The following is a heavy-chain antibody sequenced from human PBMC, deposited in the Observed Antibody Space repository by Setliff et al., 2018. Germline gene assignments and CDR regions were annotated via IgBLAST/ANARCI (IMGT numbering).Heavy chain of an antibody. CDR2: ILGSDGRT. Sequence: PGGSLRLSCTASGFTFTNYAMSWVRQAPGKGLEWVSGILGSDGRTYYADSVKGRFTISRDNSKSTLYLQMSSLRAEDTAVYYCAKDYQSYSGWDFYDSSGYYSDWGQGTLVTVSS. V-gene: IGHV3-23*01. J-gene: IGHJ4*02. CDR1: GFTFTNYA. D-gene: IGHD3-22*01. CDR3: AKDYQSYSGWDFYDSSGYYSD.